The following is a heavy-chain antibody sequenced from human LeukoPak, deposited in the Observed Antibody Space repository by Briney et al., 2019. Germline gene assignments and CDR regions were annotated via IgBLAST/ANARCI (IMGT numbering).Heavy chain of an antibody. D-gene: IGHD6-19*01. J-gene: IGHJ4*02. CDR1: GGTFSSYA. CDR3: ARGAIAVAGTPFDY. Sequence: SVKVSCKASGGTFSSYAISWVRQAPGQGLELRGRIIPIIGTANYAQKFQGRVTITTDESTSTAYMELSSLRSEDTAVYYCARGAIAVAGTPFDYWGQGTLVTVSS. CDR2: IIPIIGTA. V-gene: IGHV1-69*05.